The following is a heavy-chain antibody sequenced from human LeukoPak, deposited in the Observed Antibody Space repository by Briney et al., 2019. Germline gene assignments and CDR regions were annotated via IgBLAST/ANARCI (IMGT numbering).Heavy chain of an antibody. Sequence: QSGGSLSLSCAASGLTVSRNYMSWVRQAPGKGLEWVSVIYSGGNTYYADSVKGRFTISRDNSKNTLYLQMNSLRAEDTAVYYCARVSGDYTYYFDYWGQGTLVTVSS. CDR1: GLTVSRNY. CDR2: IYSGGNT. D-gene: IGHD4-17*01. V-gene: IGHV3-66*01. J-gene: IGHJ4*02. CDR3: ARVSGDYTYYFDY.